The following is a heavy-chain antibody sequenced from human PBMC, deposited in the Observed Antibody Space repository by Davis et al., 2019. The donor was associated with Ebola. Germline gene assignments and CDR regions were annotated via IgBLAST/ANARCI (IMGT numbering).Heavy chain of an antibody. Sequence: ASVKVSCKASGYTFIGYCIHWVRQAPGQRLELMGGIHPKNGDTKYVQKFQGRVTMTRDTSINTTYMELSSLRSGDTAIYYCAGGVISGATDYWGQGTLVTVSP. V-gene: IGHV1-2*02. CDR1: GYTFIGYC. D-gene: IGHD5-12*01. CDR3: AGGVISGATDY. CDR2: IHPKNGDT. J-gene: IGHJ4*02.